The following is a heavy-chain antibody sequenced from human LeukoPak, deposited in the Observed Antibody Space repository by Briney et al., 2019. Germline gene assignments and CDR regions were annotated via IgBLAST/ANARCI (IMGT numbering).Heavy chain of an antibody. Sequence: SETLSLTCTVSGGSITSHYWSWIRQPPGKGLEWIGYIYYSGSTNYNPSLKSRVTISVDTSKNQFSLKLSSVTAADTAVYYCARERVGATGDAFDIWGQGTMVTVSS. CDR3: ARERVGATGDAFDI. J-gene: IGHJ3*02. V-gene: IGHV4-59*11. CDR2: IYYSGST. CDR1: GGSITSHY. D-gene: IGHD1-26*01.